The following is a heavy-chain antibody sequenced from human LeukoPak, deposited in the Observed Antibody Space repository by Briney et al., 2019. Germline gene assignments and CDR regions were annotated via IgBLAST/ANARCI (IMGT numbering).Heavy chain of an antibody. J-gene: IGHJ4*02. CDR1: GFTFRGFW. V-gene: IGHV3-74*01. CDR3: ARDRDGDYDY. CDR2: INGDGSTT. Sequence: QPGGSLRLSCAASGFTFRGFWMHWVRQAPGKGLLWVSRINGDGSTTNYADFVKGRFTISRDNAKNTLFLQMNSLRVEDTAVYYCARDRDGDYDYWGQGTLVTVSS. D-gene: IGHD4-17*01.